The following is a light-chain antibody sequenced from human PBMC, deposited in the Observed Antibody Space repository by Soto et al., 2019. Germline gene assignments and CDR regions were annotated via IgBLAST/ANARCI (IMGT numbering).Light chain of an antibody. Sequence: EIVFTQSPGTLSLSPVERATLFCRARQSVTNTYVAWYQQKPGQAPRLLIYDTSSRATGIPDRFSGSGSGTDFTLTISRLEPEDFAVFYCQQYGTSEIIFGQGTRLEIK. J-gene: IGKJ5*01. CDR3: QQYGTSEII. V-gene: IGKV3-20*01. CDR2: DTS. CDR1: QSVTNTY.